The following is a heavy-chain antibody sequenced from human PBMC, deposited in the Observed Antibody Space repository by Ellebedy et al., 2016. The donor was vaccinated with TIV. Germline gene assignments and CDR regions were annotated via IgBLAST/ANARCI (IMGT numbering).Heavy chain of an antibody. CDR3: ARGYSYGYGSMDV. CDR1: GFTFSSYA. J-gene: IGHJ6*02. D-gene: IGHD5-18*01. Sequence: PGGSLRLSCSASGFTFSSYAMHWVRQAPGKGLEYVSAISSNGGSTYYADSVKGRFTISRDNSKNTLYLQMSSLRAEDTAVYYCARGYSYGYGSMDVWGQGTTVTVSS. CDR2: ISSNGGST. V-gene: IGHV3-64D*09.